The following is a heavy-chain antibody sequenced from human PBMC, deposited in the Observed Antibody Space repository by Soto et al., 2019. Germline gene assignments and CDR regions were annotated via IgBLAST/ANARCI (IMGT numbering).Heavy chain of an antibody. V-gene: IGHV3-7*03. CDR2: IKQDGSEK. D-gene: IGHD3-22*01. Sequence: EVELVESGGGLVQPGGSLRLSCVASGFTISGYWMSWVRQAPGKGLEWVANIKQDGSEKHYVGSVKGRFTISKDNAKNSLFLQMNSLRAEDPAVYYCARALVVVTEYFDYWGQGILVTVSS. CDR1: GFTISGYW. CDR3: ARALVVVTEYFDY. J-gene: IGHJ4*02.